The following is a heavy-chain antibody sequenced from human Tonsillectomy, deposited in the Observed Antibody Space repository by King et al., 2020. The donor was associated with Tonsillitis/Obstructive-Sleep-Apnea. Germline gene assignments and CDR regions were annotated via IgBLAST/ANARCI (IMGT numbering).Heavy chain of an antibody. Sequence: VQLVESGGGLVQPGRSLRLSCAASGFTFDDYAMHWVRQAPGKDLEWVSGISWNSGSIGYADSVKGRFTISRDNAKNSLYLQMNSLRAEDTALYYCAKGDCSSTSCYTSYYYYMDVWGKGTTVTVSS. V-gene: IGHV3-9*01. CDR1: GFTFDDYA. CDR3: AKGDCSSTSCYTSYYYYMDV. J-gene: IGHJ6*03. CDR2: ISWNSGSI. D-gene: IGHD2-2*02.